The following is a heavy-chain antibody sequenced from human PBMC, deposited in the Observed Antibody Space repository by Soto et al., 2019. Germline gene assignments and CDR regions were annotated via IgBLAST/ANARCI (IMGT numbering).Heavy chain of an antibody. D-gene: IGHD6-6*01. Sequence: GASVKVSCKASGYTFTSYAMHWVRQAPGQRLEWMGWINAGNGNTKYSQKFQGRVTITRDTSASTAYMELSSLRSEDTAVYYCARGYGRYSSSRRYYYYYGMDVWGQGTTVTVSS. J-gene: IGHJ6*02. CDR1: GYTFTSYA. CDR2: INAGNGNT. V-gene: IGHV1-3*01. CDR3: ARGYGRYSSSRRYYYYYGMDV.